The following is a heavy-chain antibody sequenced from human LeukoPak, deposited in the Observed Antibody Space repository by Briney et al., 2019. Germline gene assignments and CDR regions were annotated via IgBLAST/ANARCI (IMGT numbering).Heavy chain of an antibody. V-gene: IGHV3-30*04. CDR3: AREDYLDAFDI. Sequence: GSLRLSCAASGFTFSSYAMHWVRQAPGKGLEWVAVISYDGSNKYYADSVKGRFTISGDNSKNTLYLQMNSLRAEDTAVYYCAREDYLDAFDIWGQGTMVTVSS. CDR1: GFTFSSYA. CDR2: ISYDGSNK. J-gene: IGHJ3*02. D-gene: IGHD2/OR15-2a*01.